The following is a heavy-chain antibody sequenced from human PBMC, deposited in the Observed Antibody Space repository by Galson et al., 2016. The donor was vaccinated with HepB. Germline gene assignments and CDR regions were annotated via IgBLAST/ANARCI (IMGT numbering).Heavy chain of an antibody. D-gene: IGHD4-17*01. CDR1: FSLRTNGAG. Sequence: PALVKPTQTLTLTCGFSLRTNGAGVGWIRQPPGKALEWLALIYWDDDKRYSPSLKSRLTISKDTSKNQVVLTLTNMDPVDTATYFCARYLRPHGYYVMDVWGQGTTVTVSS. V-gene: IGHV2-5*02. CDR2: IYWDDDK. CDR3: ARYLRPHGYYVMDV. J-gene: IGHJ6*02.